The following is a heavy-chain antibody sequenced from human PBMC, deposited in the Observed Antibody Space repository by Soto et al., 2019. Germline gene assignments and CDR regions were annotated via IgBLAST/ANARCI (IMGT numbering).Heavy chain of an antibody. V-gene: IGHV3-23*01. Sequence: PGGSLRLSCAASGFTFSSYAMSWVRQAPGKGLEWVSAISGSGGSTYYADSVKGRFTISRDNSKNTLYLQMNSLRAEDTAVYYCAKLPYDFWSGYPPLVYFDYWGQGTLVTVSS. CDR2: ISGSGGST. CDR3: AKLPYDFWSGYPPLVYFDY. CDR1: GFTFSSYA. D-gene: IGHD3-3*01. J-gene: IGHJ4*02.